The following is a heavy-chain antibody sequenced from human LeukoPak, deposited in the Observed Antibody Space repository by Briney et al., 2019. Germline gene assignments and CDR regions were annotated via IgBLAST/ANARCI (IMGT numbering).Heavy chain of an antibody. V-gene: IGHV4-4*07. CDR1: GGSISGYT. Sequence: PSETLSLTCTVSGGSISGYTWSWIRQPAGKGLEWIGRIYASGSTNYNPSLQGRVTISVDTSRGQFFLMVHSVTAADTAVYYCARGVVGATAFAYWGQGTVVTASS. CDR3: ARGVVGATAFAY. D-gene: IGHD1-26*01. J-gene: IGHJ4*02. CDR2: IYASGST.